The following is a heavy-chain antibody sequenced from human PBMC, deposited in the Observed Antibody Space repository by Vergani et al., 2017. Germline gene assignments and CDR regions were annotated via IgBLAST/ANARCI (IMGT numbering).Heavy chain of an antibody. V-gene: IGHV3-9*01. CDR3: AKSATVTSPFDY. D-gene: IGHD4-11*01. CDR1: GFTFDDYA. CDR2: ISWNSGSI. J-gene: IGHJ4*02. Sequence: VQLVESGGGLVKPGGSLRLSCAASGFTFDDYAMHWVRQAPGKGLEWVSGISWNSGSIGYADSVKGRFTISRDNAKNSLYLQMNSLRAEDTALYYCAKSATVTSPFDYWGQGTLVTVSS.